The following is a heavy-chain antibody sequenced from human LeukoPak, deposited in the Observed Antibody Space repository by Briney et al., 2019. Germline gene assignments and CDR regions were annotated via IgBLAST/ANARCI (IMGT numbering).Heavy chain of an antibody. V-gene: IGHV1-18*01. CDR2: ISAYNGNT. CDR1: GYTFTSYG. Sequence: GASVKVSCKASGYTFTSYGISWVRQAPGQGLEWMGWISAYNGNTNYAQKLQGRVTMTTDTSTSTAYMELRSLRSDDTAVYYCAREWAHTYYDFWSGYGNWFDPWGQGTLVTVSS. D-gene: IGHD3-3*01. CDR3: AREWAHTYYDFWSGYGNWFDP. J-gene: IGHJ5*02.